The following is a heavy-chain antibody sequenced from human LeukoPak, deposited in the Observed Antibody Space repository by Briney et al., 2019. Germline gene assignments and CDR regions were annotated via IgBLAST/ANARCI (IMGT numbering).Heavy chain of an antibody. CDR3: ARGLAPEQTMIVVVTPIYY. D-gene: IGHD3-22*01. CDR2: INPDSGGT. J-gene: IGHJ4*02. CDR1: GYIFIGYY. Sequence: PGASVKVSCKASGYIFIGYYIHWVRQAPGQGLEWMGWINPDSGGTNYAQKFQGRVTMTRDTSISTAYMELRRLRSDDTAVYYCARGLAPEQTMIVVVTPIYYWGQGTLVTVSS. V-gene: IGHV1-2*02.